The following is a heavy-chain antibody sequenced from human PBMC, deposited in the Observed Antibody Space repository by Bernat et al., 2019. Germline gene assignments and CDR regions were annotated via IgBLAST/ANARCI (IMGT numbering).Heavy chain of an antibody. CDR1: GFTFSSYA. Sequence: QVQLVESGGGVVQPGRSLRLSCAASGFTFSSYAMHWVRQAPGKGREWVAVISYDGSNKYYADSVKGRFTIFRENSKNTLYLQMNSLRAEDTAVYYCAGGGGYYYYYMDVWGKGTTVTVSS. D-gene: IGHD3-16*01. J-gene: IGHJ6*03. CDR2: ISYDGSNK. V-gene: IGHV3-30*01. CDR3: AGGGGYYYYYMDV.